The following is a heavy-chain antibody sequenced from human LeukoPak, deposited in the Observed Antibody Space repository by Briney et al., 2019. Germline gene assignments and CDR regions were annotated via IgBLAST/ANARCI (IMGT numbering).Heavy chain of an antibody. Sequence: ASVKVSCKAFGYTFTASYLHWVRQAPGQGLEWMGWINSNSGGTNYAQKFQGRVTMTRDTSISTAYMELSRLRSDDTAVYYCVRQVSDYWGQGTLVTVSS. J-gene: IGHJ4*02. D-gene: IGHD1-14*01. CDR3: VRQVSDY. CDR2: INSNSGGT. V-gene: IGHV1-2*02. CDR1: GYTFTASY.